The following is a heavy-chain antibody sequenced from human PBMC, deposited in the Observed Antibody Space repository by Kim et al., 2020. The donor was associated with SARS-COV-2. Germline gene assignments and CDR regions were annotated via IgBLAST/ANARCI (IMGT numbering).Heavy chain of an antibody. CDR3: ARAGASGVRWFDT. V-gene: IGHV5-51*01. Sequence: GESLKISCEASGFTSTSHWIAWVRQMPGRGLEWMGIIYLGDSDARYSPTSQGQVTISLDKSIRTAYLQWSSLKASDTAMYYCARAGASGVRWFDTWGQGTLVTVSS. J-gene: IGHJ5*02. CDR2: IYLGDSDA. D-gene: IGHD2-15*01. CDR1: GFTSTSHW.